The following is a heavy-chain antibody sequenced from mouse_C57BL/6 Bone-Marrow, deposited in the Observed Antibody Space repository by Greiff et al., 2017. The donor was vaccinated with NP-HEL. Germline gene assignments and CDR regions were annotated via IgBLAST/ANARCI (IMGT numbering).Heavy chain of an antibody. CDR1: GYTFTGNW. D-gene: IGHD1-1*02. V-gene: IGHV1-9*01. CDR3: ARDYTGGSYYEY. J-gene: IGHJ2*01. Sequence: VQLVESGAELMKPGASVKLSCKATGYTFTGNWIEWVKQRPGHGLEWIGEILPGSGNTYYNERFKGKATFTADTSSNTAYMQLSRLTTEDSAIFNCARDYTGGSYYEYWGESATLTVSS. CDR2: ILPGSGNT.